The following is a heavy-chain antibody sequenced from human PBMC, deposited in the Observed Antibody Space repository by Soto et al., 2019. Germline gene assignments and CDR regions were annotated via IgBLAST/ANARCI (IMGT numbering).Heavy chain of an antibody. CDR3: ARGGDSSGYYPKPFDY. J-gene: IGHJ4*02. V-gene: IGHV4-30-2*01. D-gene: IGHD3-22*01. CDR2: IYHSGST. CDR1: GGSISSGGYS. Sequence: QLQLQESGSGLVKPSQTLSLTCAVSGGSISSGGYSWSWIRQPPGKGLEWIGYIYHSGSTYYNPSLKSRVTISVDRSKHQFSLKLSSVTAADTAVYYCARGGDSSGYYPKPFDYWGQGTLVTVSS.